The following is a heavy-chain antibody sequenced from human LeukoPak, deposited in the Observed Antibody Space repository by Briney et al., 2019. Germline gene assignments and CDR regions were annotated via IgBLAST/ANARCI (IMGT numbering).Heavy chain of an antibody. D-gene: IGHD5-12*01. V-gene: IGHV4-34*01. CDR1: GGSFSGYY. CDR3: ARGGWLRPFDY. J-gene: IGHJ4*02. CDR2: INHSGST. Sequence: TSVTLSLTCAVYGGSFSGYYWSWIRQPPGKGLEWIGEINHSGSTNYNPSLKSRVTISVDTSRNQFSLKLSSVTAADTAVYYCARGGWLRPFDYWGQGTLVTVSS.